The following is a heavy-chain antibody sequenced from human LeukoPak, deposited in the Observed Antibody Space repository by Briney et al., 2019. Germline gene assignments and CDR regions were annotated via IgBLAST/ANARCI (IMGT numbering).Heavy chain of an antibody. J-gene: IGHJ3*02. D-gene: IGHD5-12*01. Sequence: GGSLRLSCAASGFTFSSYGMSWVRQAPGKGLEWVSAISGSGGSTYYADSVKGRFTISRDNSKNTLYLQRNSLRAEDTAVYYCARLYSGYVEDAFDIWGQGTMVTVSS. CDR2: ISGSGGST. V-gene: IGHV3-23*01. CDR3: ARLYSGYVEDAFDI. CDR1: GFTFSSYG.